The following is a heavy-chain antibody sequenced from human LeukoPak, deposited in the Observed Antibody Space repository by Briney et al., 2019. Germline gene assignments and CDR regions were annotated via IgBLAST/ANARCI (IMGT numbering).Heavy chain of an antibody. Sequence: SETLSLTCTVSGGSISSYYWSWIRQPPGKGLEWIGYIYYSGSTNYNPSLKSRVTISVDTSKNQFSLKLSSVTAADPAVYYCARGSGVTGYYYGMDVWGQGTTVTVSS. CDR1: GGSISSYY. J-gene: IGHJ6*02. CDR2: IYYSGST. V-gene: IGHV4-59*01. D-gene: IGHD5-18*01. CDR3: ARGSGVTGYYYGMDV.